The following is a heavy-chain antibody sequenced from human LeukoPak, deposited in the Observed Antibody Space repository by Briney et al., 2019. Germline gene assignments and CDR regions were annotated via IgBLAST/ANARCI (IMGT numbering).Heavy chain of an antibody. J-gene: IGHJ4*02. Sequence: SETLSLTCTVSGGSISSYYWSWIRQPPGKGLEWIGYIYYSGSTNYNPSPKSRVTISVDTSKNQFSLKLSSVTAADTAVYYCARDGRGYSYGYDYWGQGTLVTVSS. D-gene: IGHD5-18*01. CDR2: IYYSGST. CDR3: ARDGRGYSYGYDY. CDR1: GGSISSYY. V-gene: IGHV4-59*01.